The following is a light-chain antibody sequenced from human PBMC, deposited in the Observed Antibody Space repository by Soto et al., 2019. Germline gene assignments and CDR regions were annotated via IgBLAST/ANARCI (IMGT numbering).Light chain of an antibody. Sequence: DIQMTQSPTSVSASVGDRVTITCRASQAISSSLAWYQQKPGKAPKLLIYAASSLQSGVPSRFSGSGSGTDFTLTISSLQPEDIATYYCQHYNSYSEAFGQGTKVELK. CDR2: AAS. CDR3: QHYNSYSEA. CDR1: QAISSS. J-gene: IGKJ1*01. V-gene: IGKV1D-12*01.